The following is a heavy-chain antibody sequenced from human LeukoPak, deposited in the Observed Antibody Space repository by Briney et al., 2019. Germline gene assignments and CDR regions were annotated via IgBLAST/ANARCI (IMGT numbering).Heavy chain of an antibody. V-gene: IGHV3-23*01. D-gene: IGHD5-18*01. CDR2: ISGSGGST. Sequence: GGSLRLSCAASGFTFSDYYMSWIRQAPGGGLEWVSAISGSGGSTYYADSVKGRFTISRDNSKNTLYLQMNSLRAEDTAVYYCAKDRWYSYGNGDYNNWFDPWGQGTLVTVSS. J-gene: IGHJ5*02. CDR1: GFTFSDYY. CDR3: AKDRWYSYGNGDYNNWFDP.